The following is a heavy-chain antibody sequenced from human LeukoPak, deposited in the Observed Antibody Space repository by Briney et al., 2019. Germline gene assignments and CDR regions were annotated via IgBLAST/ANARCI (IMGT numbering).Heavy chain of an antibody. CDR1: GGSIRSSSYY. J-gene: IGHJ4*02. CDR2: IYYSGST. CDR3: ARLPCGSTSCYGGFDY. V-gene: IGHV4-39*01. D-gene: IGHD2-2*01. Sequence: SGPGLVQPSETLSLTCTVSGGSIRSSSYYWGWIRQPPGKGLEWIGIIYYSGSTYYNPSLKSRVTISVDTSKNQFSLKLSSVTAADTAVYYCARLPCGSTSCYGGFDYWGQGTLVTVSS.